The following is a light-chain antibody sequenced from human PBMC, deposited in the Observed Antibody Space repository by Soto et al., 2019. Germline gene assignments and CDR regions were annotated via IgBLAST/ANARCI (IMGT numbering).Light chain of an antibody. Sequence: EIVLTQSPGTLSLSPGERATLSCRASQSVSSSYLAWYQQKPGQAPRLLIYGASSRASGVPDRFSGSGSATDFTLTFSRLEPEDFAVYYCQQYGSSAWTFGQGTKVEI. V-gene: IGKV3-20*01. CDR3: QQYGSSAWT. CDR2: GAS. CDR1: QSVSSSY. J-gene: IGKJ1*01.